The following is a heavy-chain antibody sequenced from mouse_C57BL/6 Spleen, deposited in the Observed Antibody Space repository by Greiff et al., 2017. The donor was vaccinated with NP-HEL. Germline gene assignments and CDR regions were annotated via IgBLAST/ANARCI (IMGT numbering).Heavy chain of an antibody. CDR2: INYDGSST. V-gene: IGHV5-16*01. Sequence: EVQLVESEGGLVQPGSSMKLSCTASGFTFSDYYMAWVRQVPEKGLEWVANINYDGSSTYYLDSLKSRFIISRDNAKNILYLQMSSLKSEDTATYYCARVLRGYFDYWGQGTTLTVSS. D-gene: IGHD1-1*01. CDR1: GFTFSDYY. J-gene: IGHJ2*01. CDR3: ARVLRGYFDY.